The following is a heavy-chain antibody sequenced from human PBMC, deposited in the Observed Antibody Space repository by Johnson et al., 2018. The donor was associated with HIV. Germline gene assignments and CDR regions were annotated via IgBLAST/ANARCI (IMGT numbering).Heavy chain of an antibody. Sequence: VQLVESGGGLIQPGGSLRLSCAASGFTVSSNYMSWVRQAPGKGLEWVSVIYSGGSTYYADSVKGRFTISRDNSNNTLYLQMSGLSAEDTALYYCARVRAGRENAFDIWGQGTMVTVSS. CDR3: ARVRAGRENAFDI. CDR1: GFTVSSNY. CDR2: IYSGGST. V-gene: IGHV3-66*03. D-gene: IGHD1-26*01. J-gene: IGHJ3*02.